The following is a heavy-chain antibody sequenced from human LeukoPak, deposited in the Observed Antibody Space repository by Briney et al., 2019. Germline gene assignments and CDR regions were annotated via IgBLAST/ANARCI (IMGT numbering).Heavy chain of an antibody. Sequence: GGSLRFSCAASGFVFRSYGRNWVRQAPGKGLEWVSGIYTNGRDTRYADSVKGRFTISRDNSKNTLYLQMHSLRVEDTAVYYCAHLVWEYVGGLDVWGQGTTVTVSS. D-gene: IGHD3/OR15-3a*01. V-gene: IGHV3-23*05. CDR3: AHLVWEYVGGLDV. CDR2: IYTNGRDT. CDR1: GFVFRSYG. J-gene: IGHJ6*02.